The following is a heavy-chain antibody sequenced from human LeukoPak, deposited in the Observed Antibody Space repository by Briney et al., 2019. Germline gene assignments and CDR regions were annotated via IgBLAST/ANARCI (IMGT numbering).Heavy chain of an antibody. J-gene: IGHJ5*02. V-gene: IGHV4-4*02. D-gene: IGHD3-10*01. CDR2: IYHRGST. CDR3: ARDSVLLWFGELSRPRGFDP. CDR1: GGCISSSNW. Sequence: SGTLSLTCAVSGGCISSSNWWSWVRQPPGKGLEWIEEIYHRGSTNYNPSLKSRVTISVDKSKNQFSLKLSPVTAADTAVYYCARDSVLLWFGELSRPRGFDPWGQGTLVTVSS.